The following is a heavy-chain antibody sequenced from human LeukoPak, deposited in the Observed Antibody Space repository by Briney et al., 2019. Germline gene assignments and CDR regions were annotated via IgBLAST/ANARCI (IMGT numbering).Heavy chain of an antibody. J-gene: IGHJ4*02. CDR2: IYYSGST. CDR1: GGSISSYY. V-gene: IGHV4-59*01. Sequence: PSETLSLTCTVSGGSISSYYWSWIRQPPAKGLELMWYIYYSGSTNYNPSLKSRVTISVDTSKNQFSLKLSSVTAADTAMYYCARGIVSDRENYFDYWGQGTLVTVSS. D-gene: IGHD2-15*01. CDR3: ARGIVSDRENYFDY.